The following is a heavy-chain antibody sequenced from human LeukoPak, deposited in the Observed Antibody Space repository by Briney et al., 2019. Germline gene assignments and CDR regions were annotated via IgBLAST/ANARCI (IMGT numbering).Heavy chain of an antibody. J-gene: IGHJ3*02. CDR2: ISGSRGTT. V-gene: IGHV3-23*01. D-gene: IGHD6-13*01. Sequence: GGSLRLSCAASGFTFSSYAMGWVRQAPGKGLEWVSGISGSRGTTYYADSVKGRLTISRDNSKNTLYLQMNSLRVEDTAVYYCARAYSSPAIYAFDIWGQGTMVTVSS. CDR3: ARAYSSPAIYAFDI. CDR1: GFTFSSYA.